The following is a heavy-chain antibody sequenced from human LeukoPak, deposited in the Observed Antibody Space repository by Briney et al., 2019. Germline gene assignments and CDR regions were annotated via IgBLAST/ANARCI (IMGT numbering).Heavy chain of an antibody. Sequence: PGRSLRLSCAGSGFSFSRYWMAWVRQAPGKGLEWVASINQDVSRIHYVDSVKGRVTISKDKAKNSLFLHMNSLRVEDTAVYYCASLKDDVTKFDYWGQGTMVTVPS. CDR2: INQDVSRI. CDR1: GFSFSRYW. J-gene: IGHJ4*02. V-gene: IGHV3-7*01. CDR3: ASLKDDVTKFDY. D-gene: IGHD2-8*01.